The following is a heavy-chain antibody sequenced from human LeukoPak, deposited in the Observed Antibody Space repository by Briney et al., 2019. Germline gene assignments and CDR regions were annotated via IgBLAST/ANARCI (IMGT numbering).Heavy chain of an antibody. Sequence: SETLSLTCTVSGGSISSYYWSWIRQPPGKGLEWIGYIYYSGSTNYNPSLKSRVTISVDTSKNQFSLKLSSVTAADTAVYYCARDDYTDDAFDIWGQGTMVTVSS. J-gene: IGHJ3*02. D-gene: IGHD4-11*01. CDR3: ARDDYTDDAFDI. CDR1: GGSISSYY. CDR2: IYYSGST. V-gene: IGHV4-59*01.